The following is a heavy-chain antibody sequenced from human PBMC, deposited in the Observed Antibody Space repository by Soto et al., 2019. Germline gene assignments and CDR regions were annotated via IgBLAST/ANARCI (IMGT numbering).Heavy chain of an antibody. D-gene: IGHD5-12*01. Sequence: QVQLVQSGAALKNPGSSVKVYCKASGGTFSSYAISWVRQAPGQGLEWMGGIILIFGTANYAQKFQGRVTITADEYTSTAYMELSSMRSEDTDVYYCAREQDSGNFIKLLEYEGMDVGGQETTVTVSS. CDR1: GGTFSSYA. CDR3: AREQDSGNFIKLLEYEGMDV. V-gene: IGHV1-69*12. J-gene: IGHJ6*02. CDR2: IILIFGTA.